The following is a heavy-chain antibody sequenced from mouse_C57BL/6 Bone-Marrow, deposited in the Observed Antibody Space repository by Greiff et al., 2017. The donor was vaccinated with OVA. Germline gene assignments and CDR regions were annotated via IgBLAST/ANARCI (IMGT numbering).Heavy chain of an antibody. Sequence: EVKLMESGGGLVQSGRSLRLSCATSGFTFSDFYMVWVRQAPGKGLEWIAASRNKANDYTTEYSASVKGRFIVSRDTSQSILYLQMNALRAEDTAIYYCARDALYSNEAMDYWGQGTSVTVSS. CDR1: GFTFSDFY. J-gene: IGHJ4*01. V-gene: IGHV7-1*01. D-gene: IGHD2-5*01. CDR3: ARDALYSNEAMDY. CDR2: SRNKANDYTT.